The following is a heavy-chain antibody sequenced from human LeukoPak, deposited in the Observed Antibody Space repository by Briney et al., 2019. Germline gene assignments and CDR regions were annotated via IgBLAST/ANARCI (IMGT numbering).Heavy chain of an antibody. CDR1: VFTFSSYE. V-gene: IGHV3-48*03. Sequence: GGSLRLSCAASVFTFSSYEINWVREAPGKGLEWVAYISGSGTIIFYADSVKGRFTVSRDNARNSVYLQMNSLRGEDTAVYYCARGAMVRGATDWGQGTLVTVS. D-gene: IGHD3-10*01. CDR3: ARGAMVRGATD. J-gene: IGHJ4*02. CDR2: ISGSGTII.